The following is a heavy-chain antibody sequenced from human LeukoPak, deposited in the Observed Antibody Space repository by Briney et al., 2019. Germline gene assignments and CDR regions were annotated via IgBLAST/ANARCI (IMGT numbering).Heavy chain of an antibody. CDR1: EFTFNNYA. D-gene: IGHD1-26*01. CDR3: AKGQGLVGATDFDY. J-gene: IGHJ4*02. V-gene: IGHV3-23*01. CDR2: ISGSGGST. Sequence: GGSLRLSCAASEFTFNNYAMSWVRQAPGKGLEWVSAISGSGGSTYYADSVKGRFTISRDNSKNTLYLQMNSLRAEDTAVYYCAKGQGLVGATDFDYWGQGTLVTVSS.